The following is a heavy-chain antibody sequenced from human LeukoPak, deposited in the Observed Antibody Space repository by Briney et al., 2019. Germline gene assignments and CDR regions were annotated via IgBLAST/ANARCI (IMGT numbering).Heavy chain of an antibody. J-gene: IGHJ4*02. Sequence: SETLSLTCTVSGGSISSYYWSWIRQPPGKGLEWIGYIYTSGSTNYNPSLKSRVTISVDTSKNQFSLKLSSVTAADTAVYYCARLGSSWSDFDYWGQGTLVTVSS. CDR1: GGSISSYY. V-gene: IGHV4-4*09. D-gene: IGHD6-13*01. CDR2: IYTSGST. CDR3: ARLGSSWSDFDY.